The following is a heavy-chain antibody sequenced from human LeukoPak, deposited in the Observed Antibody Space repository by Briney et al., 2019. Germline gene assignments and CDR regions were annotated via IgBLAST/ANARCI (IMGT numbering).Heavy chain of an antibody. D-gene: IGHD6-13*01. V-gene: IGHV3-9*01. CDR3: AKVPLGYSLWGGAFDI. J-gene: IGHJ3*02. CDR2: ISWNSGSI. Sequence: GGSLRLSCAASGFTFDDYAMHWVRQAPGKGLEWVSGISWNSGSIGYADSVKGRFTISRDNAKNSLYLQMNSLRAEDTALYYCAKVPLGYSLWGGAFDIWGQGTMVTVSS. CDR1: GFTFDDYA.